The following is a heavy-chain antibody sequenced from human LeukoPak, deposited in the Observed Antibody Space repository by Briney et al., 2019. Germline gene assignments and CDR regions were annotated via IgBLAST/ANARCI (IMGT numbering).Heavy chain of an antibody. V-gene: IGHV1-2*02. CDR1: GYTFTDYY. Sequence: ASVKVSCKASGYTFTDYYMHWVRQAPGQGLEWMGWINPYSGATNYAQKFQGRVTMTRDTSISTAYMELSRLRSDDTAVYYCARGVGELLPVFDYWGQGTLVTVSS. CDR2: INPYSGAT. J-gene: IGHJ4*02. CDR3: ARGVGELLPVFDY. D-gene: IGHD3-10*01.